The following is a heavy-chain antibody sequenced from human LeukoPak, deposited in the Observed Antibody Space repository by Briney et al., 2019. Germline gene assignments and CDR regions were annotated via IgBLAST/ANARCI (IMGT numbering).Heavy chain of an antibody. CDR2: ISSSSSYI. J-gene: IGHJ5*02. D-gene: IGHD1-26*01. Sequence: GGSLRLSCAASGFTFSSYSMNWVRQAPGKGLEWVSSISSSSSYIYYADSVKGRFTISRDNAKNSLYLQMNSLRAEDTAVYYCAREKPTVGATTRWFDPWGQGTLVTVSS. V-gene: IGHV3-21*01. CDR3: AREKPTVGATTRWFDP. CDR1: GFTFSSYS.